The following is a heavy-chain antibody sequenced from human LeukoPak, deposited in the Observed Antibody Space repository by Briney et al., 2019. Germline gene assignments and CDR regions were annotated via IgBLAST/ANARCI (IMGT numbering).Heavy chain of an antibody. CDR3: AKDVIRGDITYFES. D-gene: IGHD3-10*01. Sequence: PGGSLRLSCAASGFTVSSNYMSWVRQAPGKGLEWVSVIYSGGSTYYADSVKGRFTISRDNSKNTLYLQMNSLRAEDTAVYYCAKDVIRGDITYFESWGQGTLVAVSS. CDR1: GFTVSSNY. V-gene: IGHV3-53*01. J-gene: IGHJ4*02. CDR2: IYSGGST.